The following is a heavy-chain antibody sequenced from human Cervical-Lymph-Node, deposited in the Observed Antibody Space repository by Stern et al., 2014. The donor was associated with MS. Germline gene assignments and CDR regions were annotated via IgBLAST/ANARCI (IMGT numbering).Heavy chain of an antibody. CDR1: GYNFIDHA. Sequence: VQLMQSGAEVKKPGASMTISCKTSGYNFIDHAIHWVLQAPGQRLEWMGWINGGPGTTKYSQKFQGRVSFTRDKAASAAYMDLSSLSPDDTAVYYCARQPDYSDFLDFWGQGTLVTVSS. CDR3: ARQPDYSDFLDF. V-gene: IGHV1-3*01. CDR2: INGGPGTT. D-gene: IGHD4-11*01. J-gene: IGHJ4*02.